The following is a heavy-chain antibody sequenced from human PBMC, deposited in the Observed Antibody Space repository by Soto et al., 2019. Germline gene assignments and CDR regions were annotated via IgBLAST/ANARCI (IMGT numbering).Heavy chain of an antibody. V-gene: IGHV3-48*03. CDR2: ISSSGSTI. CDR3: AGARYYDFWSGYYDY. D-gene: IGHD3-3*01. Sequence: PWGSLRLSCAASGFTFSSYEMNWVRQAPGKGLEWVSYISSSGSTIYYADSVKGRFTISRDNTKNSLYLQMNSLRAEDTAVYYCAGARYYDFWSGYYDYWGQGTLVTVSS. CDR1: GFTFSSYE. J-gene: IGHJ4*02.